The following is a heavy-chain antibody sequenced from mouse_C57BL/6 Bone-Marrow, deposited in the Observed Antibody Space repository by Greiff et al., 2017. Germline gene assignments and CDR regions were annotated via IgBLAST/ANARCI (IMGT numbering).Heavy chain of an antibody. D-gene: IGHD3-2*02. CDR1: GYTFTDYE. Sequence: VQLQQSGAELVRPGASVTLSCKASGYTFTDYEMHWVKQTPVHGLEWIGAIDPETGGTAYNQKFKGKAILTADKSSSTAYMELSSLTSEDSAVYYCTRRGQLRLRYCFDYWGQGTTLTVSS. V-gene: IGHV1-15*01. CDR2: IDPETGGT. CDR3: TRRGQLRLRYCFDY. J-gene: IGHJ2*01.